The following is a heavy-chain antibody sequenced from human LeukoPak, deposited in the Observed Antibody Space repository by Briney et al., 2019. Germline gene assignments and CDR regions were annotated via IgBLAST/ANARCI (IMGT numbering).Heavy chain of an antibody. V-gene: IGHV3-23*01. J-gene: IGHJ4*02. Sequence: GGSLRLSCAASGFTFSSYAMCWVRQAPGKGLEWVSAISGSGGSTYYADSVKGRFTISRDNSKNTLYLQMNSLRAEDTAVYYCAKDLWDYGSGSYYIPFDYWGQGTLVTVSS. D-gene: IGHD3-10*01. CDR1: GFTFSSYA. CDR3: AKDLWDYGSGSYYIPFDY. CDR2: ISGSGGST.